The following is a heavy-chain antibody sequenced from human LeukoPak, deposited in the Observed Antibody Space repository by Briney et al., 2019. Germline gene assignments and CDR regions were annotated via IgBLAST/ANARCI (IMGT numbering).Heavy chain of an antibody. CDR3: ARDPLRLGVSGCYFDV. V-gene: IGHV3-30*03. CDR2: ISYDGSEK. D-gene: IGHD3-10*01. CDR1: GFTFSSYR. J-gene: IGHJ2*01. Sequence: PGRSLTLSCAASGFTFSSYRLHWVRQAPGKGLEWVALISYDGSEKYYADYVEGRFTISRDNSKNTLYLQMSSLSIEDTAVYYCARDPLRLGVSGCYFDVWGRGTLLTVSS.